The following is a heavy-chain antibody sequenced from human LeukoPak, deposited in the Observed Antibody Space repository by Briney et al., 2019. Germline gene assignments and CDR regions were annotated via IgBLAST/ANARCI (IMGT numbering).Heavy chain of an antibody. CDR1: GFTFDDYA. Sequence: PGGSLRLSCAASGFTFDDYAMHWLRQAPGKGLEWVSLISGDGGSTYYADSVKGRFTISRDNSKNSLYLQMNSLRTEDTALYYCAKDIHSGQQLWVDYWGQGTLVTVSS. CDR3: AKDIHSGQQLWVDY. J-gene: IGHJ4*02. V-gene: IGHV3-43*02. D-gene: IGHD5-18*01. CDR2: ISGDGGST.